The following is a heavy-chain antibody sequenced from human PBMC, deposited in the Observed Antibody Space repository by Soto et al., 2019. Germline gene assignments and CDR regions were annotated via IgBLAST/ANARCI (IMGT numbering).Heavy chain of an antibody. CDR1: GYTFTGYY. CDR2: INPNSGGT. Sequence: ASVKVSCKASGYTFTGYYLHWVRQALGQGLEWMGWINPNSGGTNYAQKFQGRVTMTRDTSNSTASMELSSLRSDDTAVYYCARETVGTFDWFDAWGQGTLVTVSS. CDR3: ARETVGTFDWFDA. D-gene: IGHD3-16*01. V-gene: IGHV1-2*02. J-gene: IGHJ5*02.